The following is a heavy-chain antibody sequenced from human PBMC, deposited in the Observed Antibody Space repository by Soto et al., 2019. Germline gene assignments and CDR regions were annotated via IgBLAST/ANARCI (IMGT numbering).Heavy chain of an antibody. J-gene: IGHJ4*02. V-gene: IGHV4-59*01. CDR3: ATRNDGSGSLDY. CDR2: IYYSGST. D-gene: IGHD3-10*01. CDR1: GGSISSYY. Sequence: SETLSLTCTVSGGSISSYYWSWIRQPPGKGLEWIGYIYYSGSTNYNPSLKSRVTISVDTSKNQFSLKLSSVTAADTAVYYCATRNDGSGSLDYWGQGALVTVSS.